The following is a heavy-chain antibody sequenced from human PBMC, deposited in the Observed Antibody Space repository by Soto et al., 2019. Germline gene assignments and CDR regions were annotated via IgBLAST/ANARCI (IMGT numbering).Heavy chain of an antibody. V-gene: IGHV1-18*01. CDR2: ISAYNGNT. D-gene: IGHD2-21*01. CDR1: GYKFISHS. CDR3: ARGAFCGGAPGCRDMDP. J-gene: IGHJ5*02. Sequence: ASVKFSCKSSGYKFISHSITWVRQARGQGLEWMGRISAYNGNTNYAQKLQGRVTMTTDTSTNTAYMELRSLRSDDTAVYYCARGAFCGGAPGCRDMDPWGRGILVTVSS.